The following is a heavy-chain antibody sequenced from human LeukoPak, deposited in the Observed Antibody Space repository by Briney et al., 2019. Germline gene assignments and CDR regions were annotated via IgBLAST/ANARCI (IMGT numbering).Heavy chain of an antibody. CDR2: ISGSGGST. V-gene: IGHV3-23*01. D-gene: IGHD3-22*01. J-gene: IGHJ5*02. CDR3: AKSVWGSSGYYPNWFDP. CDR1: GFTFSSYA. Sequence: GGSLRLSCAASGFTFSSYAMSWVRQAPGKGLEWVSAISGSGGSTYYADSVKGRFTISRDNSKHTLYLQMNSLRAEDTAVYYCAKSVWGSSGYYPNWFDPWGQGTLVTVSS.